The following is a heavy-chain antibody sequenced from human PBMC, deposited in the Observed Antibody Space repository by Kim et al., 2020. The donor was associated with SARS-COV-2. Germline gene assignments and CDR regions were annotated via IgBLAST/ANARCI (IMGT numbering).Heavy chain of an antibody. Sequence: ASVKVSCKASGYTFTSYGISWVRQAPGQGLEWMGWISAYNGNTNYAQKLQGRVTMTTDTSTSTAYMELRSLRSDDTAVYYCARDRRSGAARGDAFDIWGQGTMVTVSS. CDR2: ISAYNGNT. J-gene: IGHJ3*02. D-gene: IGHD6-6*01. CDR1: GYTFTSYG. CDR3: ARDRRSGAARGDAFDI. V-gene: IGHV1-18*01.